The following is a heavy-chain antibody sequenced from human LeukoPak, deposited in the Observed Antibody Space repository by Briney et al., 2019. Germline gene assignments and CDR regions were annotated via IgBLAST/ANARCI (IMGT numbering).Heavy chain of an antibody. CDR2: INHSGST. Sequence: SETLSLTCAVYGGSFSGYYWSWIRQPPGKGLEWIGEINHSGSTNYNPSLKSRVTISVDTSKNQFSLKLSSVTAADTAVYYCARGSESSSWPLRYWGQGTLVTVSS. CDR1: GGSFSGYY. CDR3: ARGSESSSWPLRY. D-gene: IGHD6-13*01. J-gene: IGHJ4*02. V-gene: IGHV4-34*01.